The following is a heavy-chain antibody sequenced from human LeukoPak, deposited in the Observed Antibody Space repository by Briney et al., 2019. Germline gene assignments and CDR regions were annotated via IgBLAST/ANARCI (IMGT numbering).Heavy chain of an antibody. V-gene: IGHV4-39*01. CDR3: ARLSYCSGGTCYHDY. J-gene: IGHJ4*02. CDR2: IYYSGNT. D-gene: IGHD2-15*01. Sequence: SETLSLTCTVSGGSISSNIHYWDWIRQPPGKGLEWIGTIYYSGNTYYNPSPRSRVTISVDTSKNQFSLKVSSVTAADTAVYYCARLSYCSGGTCYHDYWGQGTLVTVSS. CDR1: GGSISSNIHY.